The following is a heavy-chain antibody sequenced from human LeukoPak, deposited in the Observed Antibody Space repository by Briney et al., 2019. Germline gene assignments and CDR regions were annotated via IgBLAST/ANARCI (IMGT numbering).Heavy chain of an antibody. Sequence: GGSLRLSRAASGFTFSSYEMNWVRQAPGKGLEWVSYISSSGSTIYYADSVKGRFTISRDNAKNSLYLQMNSLRAEDTAVYYCARDDYGSGSYRYWGQGTLVTVSS. J-gene: IGHJ4*02. V-gene: IGHV3-48*03. CDR2: ISSSGSTI. CDR3: ARDDYGSGSYRY. D-gene: IGHD3-10*01. CDR1: GFTFSSYE.